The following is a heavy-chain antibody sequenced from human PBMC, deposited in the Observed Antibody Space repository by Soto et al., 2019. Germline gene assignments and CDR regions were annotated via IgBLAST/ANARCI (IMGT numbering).Heavy chain of an antibody. CDR3: ARAVSHFYSYDYMDV. J-gene: IGHJ6*03. D-gene: IGHD3-3*02. Sequence: QVPLVQSGAEVKKPGASVKVSCKTSGYTFTGFDISWVRQAPGQGLEWMGWISAYNGNTNYAQKLQGRVTMTTDTSTSTAYMELRSLRSDDTAVYYCARAVSHFYSYDYMDVWGKGTTVTVSS. CDR1: GYTFTGFD. CDR2: ISAYNGNT. V-gene: IGHV1-18*01.